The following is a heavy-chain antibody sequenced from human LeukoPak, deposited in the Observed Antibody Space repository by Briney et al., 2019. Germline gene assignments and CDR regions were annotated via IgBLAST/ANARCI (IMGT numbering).Heavy chain of an antibody. D-gene: IGHD3-3*01. CDR2: FDPEDGET. CDR3: ATAGKYDFWSGYDAFDI. CDR1: GYTLTQLS. J-gene: IGHJ3*02. V-gene: IGHV1-24*01. Sequence: GASVKVSCKVSGYTLTQLSMLWVRQAPGNGLEWMGGFDPEDGETIHAQKFQGRVTMTEDTSTDTAYMELSSMRSEDTAVYYCATAGKYDFWSGYDAFDIWGQGTMVTVSS.